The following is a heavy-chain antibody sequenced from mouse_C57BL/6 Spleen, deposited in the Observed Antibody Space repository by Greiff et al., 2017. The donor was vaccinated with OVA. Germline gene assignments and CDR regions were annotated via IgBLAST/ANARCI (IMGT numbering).Heavy chain of an antibody. D-gene: IGHD2-2*01. J-gene: IGHJ3*01. CDR3: ARGGTYGYDEAWFAY. Sequence: EVQLVESGPGLVKPSQSLSLTCSVTGYSITSGYYWNWIRQFPGNKLEWMGYISYDGSNNYNPSLKNRISITRDTSKNQFFLKLNSVTTEDTATYYCARGGTYGYDEAWFAYWGQGTLVTVSA. CDR1: GYSITSGYY. CDR2: ISYDGSN. V-gene: IGHV3-6*01.